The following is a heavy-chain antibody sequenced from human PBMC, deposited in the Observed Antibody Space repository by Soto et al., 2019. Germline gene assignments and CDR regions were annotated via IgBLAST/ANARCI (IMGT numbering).Heavy chain of an antibody. V-gene: IGHV3-30-3*01. CDR3: ARDRRFY. CDR1: GFTFSSYA. J-gene: IGHJ4*02. Sequence: PGGSLRLSCEASGFTFSSYAMHWVRQAPGKGLEWVAVISYDGSNKYYADSVKGRFTISRDNSKNTLYLQMNSLRAEDTAVYYCARDRRFYWGQGTLVTVSS. CDR2: ISYDGSNK.